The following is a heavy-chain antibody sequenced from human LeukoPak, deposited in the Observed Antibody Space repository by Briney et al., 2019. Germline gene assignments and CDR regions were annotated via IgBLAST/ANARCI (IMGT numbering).Heavy chain of an antibody. V-gene: IGHV3-30*02. CDR2: IRYDGSNK. D-gene: IGHD3-10*01. CDR3: AKDQHYYGSGHDAFDI. J-gene: IGHJ3*02. CDR1: GFTFSSYG. Sequence: GGSLRLSCAASGFTFSSYGMHWVRQAPGKGLEWVAFIRYDGSNKYYADSVKGRFTISRDNSKNTLYLQMNSLRAEDTAVYYCAKDQHYYGSGHDAFDIWGQGTMVTVSS.